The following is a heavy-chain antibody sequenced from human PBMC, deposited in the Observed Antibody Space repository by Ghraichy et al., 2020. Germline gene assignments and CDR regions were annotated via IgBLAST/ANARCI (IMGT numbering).Heavy chain of an antibody. V-gene: IGHV1-8*01. Sequence: ASVKVSCKASGYNFTSYDINWVRQATGQGLEWMGWMNPNSGNTGYAQKFQGRVTMTRNTSISTAYMELSSLRSEDTAVYYCARGFPAHRYFDWLLPLTRYYYYCMDVWGLGITVTVSS. CDR3: ARGFPAHRYFDWLLPLTRYYYYCMDV. CDR1: GYNFTSYD. J-gene: IGHJ6*02. CDR2: MNPNSGNT. D-gene: IGHD3-9*01.